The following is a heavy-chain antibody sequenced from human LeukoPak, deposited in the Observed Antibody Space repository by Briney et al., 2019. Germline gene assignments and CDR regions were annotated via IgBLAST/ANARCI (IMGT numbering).Heavy chain of an antibody. D-gene: IGHD3-22*01. J-gene: IGHJ4*02. CDR1: GGSISSSSYY. Sequence: SETLSLTCTVSGGSISSSSYYWGWIRQPAGKGLEWIGRIYTSGSTNYNPSLKSRVTISGDTSKNQFSLRLSSVTAADTAVYYCARASYSYDINGWVPFDYWSQGTLVTVSS. CDR3: ARASYSYDINGWVPFDY. V-gene: IGHV4-61*02. CDR2: IYTSGST.